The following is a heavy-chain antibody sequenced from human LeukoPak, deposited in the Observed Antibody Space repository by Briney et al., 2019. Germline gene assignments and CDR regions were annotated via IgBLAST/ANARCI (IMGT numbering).Heavy chain of an antibody. Sequence: PGGSLRLSCAASGFSLDAHAMHWVRQVPGKGLEWVSGISWNSDTIAYADSVKGRFTISRDNAQNSLYLQMNSLRAEDTALYYCVKDVSSYGLRSYSYFDYWGQGTLVTVSS. CDR1: GFSLDAHA. V-gene: IGHV3-9*01. CDR2: ISWNSDTI. CDR3: VKDVSSYGLRSYSYFDY. D-gene: IGHD3-10*01. J-gene: IGHJ4*02.